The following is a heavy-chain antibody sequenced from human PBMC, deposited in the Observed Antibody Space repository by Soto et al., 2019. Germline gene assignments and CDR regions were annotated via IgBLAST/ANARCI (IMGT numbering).Heavy chain of an antibody. CDR1: GFTFSSYG. V-gene: IGHV3-33*01. J-gene: IGHJ6*03. CDR3: ARDRDDRRLGYYYYMDV. D-gene: IGHD6-19*01. CDR2: IWYDGSNK. Sequence: HPGGSLRLSCAASGFTFSSYGMHWVRQAPGKGLEWVAVIWYDGSNKYYADSVKGRFTISRDNSKNTLYLQMNSLRAEDTAVYYCARDRDDRRLGYYYYMDVWGKGTTVTVSS.